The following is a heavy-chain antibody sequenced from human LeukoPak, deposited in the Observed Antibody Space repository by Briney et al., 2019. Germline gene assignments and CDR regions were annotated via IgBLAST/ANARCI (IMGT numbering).Heavy chain of an antibody. Sequence: PGRSLRLSCAASGYTFSSYGMHWVRQAPGKGLEWVAIISYDGSHKYYADSVKGRFTISRDNSKNTLYLQMNSLRAEDTAMYYCAKEPLSVTATFNYFHYWGQGTLVTVSS. CDR1: GYTFSSYG. D-gene: IGHD2-21*02. CDR3: AKEPLSVTATFNYFHY. CDR2: ISYDGSHK. V-gene: IGHV3-30*18. J-gene: IGHJ4*02.